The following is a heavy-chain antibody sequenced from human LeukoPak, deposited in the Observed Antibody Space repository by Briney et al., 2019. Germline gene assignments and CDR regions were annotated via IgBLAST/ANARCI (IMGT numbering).Heavy chain of an antibody. V-gene: IGHV3-23*01. J-gene: IGHJ4*02. CDR3: AKDPLWVVVVPAAPDFDY. D-gene: IGHD2-2*01. CDR1: GFTFSSYA. CDR2: ISGSGGST. Sequence: GGSLRLSCAASGFTFSSYAMSWVRQAPGKGLEWVSAISGSGGSTYYADSVEGRFTISRDNSKNTLYLQMNSLRAEDTAVYYCAKDPLWVVVVPAAPDFDYWGQGTLVTVSS.